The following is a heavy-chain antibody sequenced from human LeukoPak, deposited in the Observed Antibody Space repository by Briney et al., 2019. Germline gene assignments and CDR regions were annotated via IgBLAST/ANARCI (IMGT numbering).Heavy chain of an antibody. J-gene: IGHJ4*02. V-gene: IGHV3-21*01. D-gene: IGHD5-24*01. CDR2: ISRSGTYI. CDR1: RFTFSTYS. CDR3: ASSFPRRDDYISNYFDY. Sequence: PGGCLRLCCAASRFTFSTYSMTRVRQAPGWGLEWVSSISRSGTYIYYADSMSGRFNIYIDNSKNSLYLQMNSLRAEDTAVYYCASSFPRRDDYISNYFDYWGQGTLVTVSS.